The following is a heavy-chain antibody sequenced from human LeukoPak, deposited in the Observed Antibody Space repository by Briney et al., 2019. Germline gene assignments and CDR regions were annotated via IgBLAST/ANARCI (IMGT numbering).Heavy chain of an antibody. J-gene: IGHJ4*02. D-gene: IGHD2/OR15-2a*01. CDR2: INPNSGVT. V-gene: IGHV1-2*02. Sequence: GASVKVSCKSSGYTFTGYYMHWVRQAPGQGLEWMGWINPNSGVTDFAQKFQGRVTMTRDTSISTAYMELSRLTSDDTAVYYCARDFQIEAPDYWGQGTLVTVSS. CDR1: GYTFTGYY. CDR3: ARDFQIEAPDY.